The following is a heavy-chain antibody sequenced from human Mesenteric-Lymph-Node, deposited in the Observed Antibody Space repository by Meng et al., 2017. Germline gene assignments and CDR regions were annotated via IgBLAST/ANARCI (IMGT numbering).Heavy chain of an antibody. V-gene: IGHV3-23*01. CDR2: ISGSGGST. CDR1: GGSFSGYY. Sequence: GGSLRLSCAVYGGSFSGYYWSWIRQPPGKGLEWVSAISGSGGSTYYADSVKGRFTISRDNSKNTLYLQMNSLRAEDTAVYYCAKYCSGGSCYYMLDYWGQGTLVTVSS. D-gene: IGHD2-15*01. J-gene: IGHJ4*02. CDR3: AKYCSGGSCYYMLDY.